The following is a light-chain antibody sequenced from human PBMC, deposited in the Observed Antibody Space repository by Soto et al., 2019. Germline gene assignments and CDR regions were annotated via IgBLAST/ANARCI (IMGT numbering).Light chain of an antibody. Sequence: DMVMTQSPDSLAVSLVERATINCKSSQSVIYNSHNKKCLAWYQQKPVQPPKLLIYWASTRESGVPDRFSGSGSGTDFPLTISSLQSEYVAILHCLQYYVIPLTFGGGTKVEIK. J-gene: IGKJ4*01. V-gene: IGKV4-1*01. CDR2: WAS. CDR3: LQYYVIPLT. CDR1: QSVIYNSHNKKC.